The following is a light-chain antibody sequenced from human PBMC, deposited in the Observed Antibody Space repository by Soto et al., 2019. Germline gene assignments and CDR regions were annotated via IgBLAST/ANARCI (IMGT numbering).Light chain of an antibody. J-gene: IGLJ1*01. CDR2: DVS. CDR1: SSDVGGYNY. V-gene: IGLV2-14*03. CDR3: SSYTGSSTV. Sequence: LTQPASVSGSPGQSITISCTGTSSDVGGYNYVSWYQQHPGKAPELMIFDVSSRPSGVSNRFSGSKSGNTASLTISGLQAEDEADYYCSSYTGSSTVFGTGTKVTVL.